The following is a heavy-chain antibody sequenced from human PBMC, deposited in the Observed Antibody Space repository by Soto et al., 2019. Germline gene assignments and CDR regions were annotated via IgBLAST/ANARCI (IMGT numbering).Heavy chain of an antibody. CDR1: GGSINSGGYY. CDR2: IYYSGST. D-gene: IGHD2-2*01. V-gene: IGHV4-31*03. Sequence: QVQLQESGPGLVKPSQTLTLTCSVSGGSINSGGYYWTWIRQHPGKGLEWIGNIYYSGSTSYKPSLKSRVTISIDTSKTHFSLKLSSATAADTAVYYCARSSISKKLDYWGQGTLVTVSS. CDR3: ARSSISKKLDY. J-gene: IGHJ4*02.